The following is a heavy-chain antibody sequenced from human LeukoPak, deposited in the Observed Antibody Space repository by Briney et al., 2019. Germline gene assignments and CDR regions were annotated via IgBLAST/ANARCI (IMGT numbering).Heavy chain of an antibody. CDR1: GFTFSSYG. V-gene: IGHV3-23*01. CDR3: AKAALVVVITADAFDI. Sequence: PGGTLRLSCAASGFTFSSYGMSWVRQAPGKGLEWVSAISGSGGSTYYADSVKGRFTISRDNSKNTLYLQMNSLRAEDTAVYYCAKAALVVVITADAFDIWGQGTMVTVSS. D-gene: IGHD3-22*01. J-gene: IGHJ3*02. CDR2: ISGSGGST.